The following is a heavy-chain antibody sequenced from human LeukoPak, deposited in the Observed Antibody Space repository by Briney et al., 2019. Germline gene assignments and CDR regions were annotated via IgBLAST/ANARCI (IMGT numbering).Heavy chain of an antibody. V-gene: IGHV5-51*01. CDR3: ARQNDFRLDY. D-gene: IGHD3-3*01. CDR1: GYSFTSFW. J-gene: IGHJ4*02. CDR2: IYPGDSDT. Sequence: GESLKISCKGSGYSFTSFWIGWVRQMPGKGLEWMGIIYPGDSDTRYSPSLQGQVTISVDTSIGTAYLQWSSLKASDTAIYYCARQNDFRLDYWGQGTLVTVSS.